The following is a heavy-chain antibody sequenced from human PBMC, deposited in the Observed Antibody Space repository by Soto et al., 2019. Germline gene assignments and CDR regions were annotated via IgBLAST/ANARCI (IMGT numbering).Heavy chain of an antibody. V-gene: IGHV3-9*01. J-gene: IGHJ4*02. CDR1: GLTFDDYA. D-gene: IGHD5-12*01. Sequence: EVQLVESGGGLVQPGWSLRLSCAASGLTFDDYAMHWVRQAPGKGLEWVSGISWNSGSIGYADSVKGRFTISRDNAKNSLYLQMNSLRAEDTALYYCAKGRRDGYKDAYYFDYWGQGTLVTVSS. CDR2: ISWNSGSI. CDR3: AKGRRDGYKDAYYFDY.